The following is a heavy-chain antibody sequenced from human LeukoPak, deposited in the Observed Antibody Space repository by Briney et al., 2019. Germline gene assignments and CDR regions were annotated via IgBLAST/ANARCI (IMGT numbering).Heavy chain of an antibody. J-gene: IGHJ6*02. D-gene: IGHD6-13*01. CDR2: IYYSGST. Sequence: SETLSLTCTVSGGSISSYYWSWIRQPPGKGLEWIGYIYYSGSTNYNPSLKSRVTISVDTSKNQFSLKLISVTAADTAVYYCARTTYSSTLYYYAMDVWGQGTTVTVSS. V-gene: IGHV4-59*08. CDR3: ARTTYSSTLYYYAMDV. CDR1: GGSISSYY.